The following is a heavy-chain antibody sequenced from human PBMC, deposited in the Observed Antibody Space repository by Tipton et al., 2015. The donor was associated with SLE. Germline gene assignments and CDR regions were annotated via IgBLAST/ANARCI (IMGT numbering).Heavy chain of an antibody. CDR1: GFTFSSYA. J-gene: IGHJ6*02. CDR2: IYSGGST. D-gene: IGHD3-10*01. CDR3: AKDRGFRESFYGMDV. Sequence: SLRLSCAASGFTFSSYAMSWVRQAPGKGLEWVSVIYSGGSTYYADSVKGRFTISRDNSKNTPYLQMNSLRAEDTAVYYCAKDRGFRESFYGMDVWGQGTTVTVSS. V-gene: IGHV3-23*03.